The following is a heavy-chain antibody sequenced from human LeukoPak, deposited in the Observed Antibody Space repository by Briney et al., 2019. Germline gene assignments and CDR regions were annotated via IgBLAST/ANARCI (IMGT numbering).Heavy chain of an antibody. V-gene: IGHV3-74*01. CDR2: ISSDGSIT. Sequence: GGSLRLSRAASGFTFSTYWMHWVRQAPGKGLVWVSRISSDGSITSYADSVKGRFTISRDNAKNTLYLQMNSLRAEDTAVYYCVGLIAAAGNLWGQGALVTVSS. J-gene: IGHJ5*02. CDR1: GFTFSTYW. D-gene: IGHD6-13*01. CDR3: VGLIAAAGNL.